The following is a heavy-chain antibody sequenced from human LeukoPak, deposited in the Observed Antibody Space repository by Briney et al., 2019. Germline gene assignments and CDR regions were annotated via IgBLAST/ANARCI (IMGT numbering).Heavy chain of an antibody. CDR3: ARDGRIAVADYSYGMDV. D-gene: IGHD6-19*01. CDR2: INHSGST. Sequence: GSLRLSCAASGFTFSSYSMNWVRQPPGKGLEWIGEINHSGSTNYNPSLKSRVTISVDTSKNQFSLKLSSVTAADTAVYYCARDGRIAVADYSYGMDVWGQGTTVTVSS. V-gene: IGHV4-34*01. CDR1: GFTFSSYS. J-gene: IGHJ6*02.